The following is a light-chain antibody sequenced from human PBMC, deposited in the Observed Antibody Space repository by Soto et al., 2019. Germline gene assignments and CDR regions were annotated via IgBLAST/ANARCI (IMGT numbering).Light chain of an antibody. J-gene: IGKJ5*01. CDR3: QQYNNWPPIT. CDR1: QSVSSN. V-gene: IGKV3-15*01. CDR2: GAS. Sequence: EIVMTQSPATLSVSPGERATVSCRSSQSVSSNVAWYQQKPGQAPRLLIYGASTRATGIPARFSGSGSGTEFTLTISSLQSEDFALYYCQQYNNWPPITFGQGTRLEIK.